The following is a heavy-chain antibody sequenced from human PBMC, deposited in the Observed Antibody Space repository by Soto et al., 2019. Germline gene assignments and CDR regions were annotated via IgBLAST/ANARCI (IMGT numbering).Heavy chain of an antibody. Sequence: SETLSLTCTVSGGSISSYYWSWIRQPPGKGLEWIGYIYYSGSTNYNPSLKSRVTISVDTSKNQFSLKLSSVTAADTAVYYCAGCHYDFWSGYYPAMDVWGKGTTVTVSS. V-gene: IGHV4-59*01. J-gene: IGHJ6*03. D-gene: IGHD3-3*01. CDR1: GGSISSYY. CDR3: AGCHYDFWSGYYPAMDV. CDR2: IYYSGST.